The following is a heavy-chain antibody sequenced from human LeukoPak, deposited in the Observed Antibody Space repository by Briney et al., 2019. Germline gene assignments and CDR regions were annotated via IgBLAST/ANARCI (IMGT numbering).Heavy chain of an antibody. V-gene: IGHV4-39*07. CDR2: IYYSGST. J-gene: IGHJ4*02. CDR1: GGSISSSSYY. CDR3: ARVPNSYSSGWYDYFDY. Sequence: SETLSLTCTVSGGSISSSSYYWGWIRQPPGKGLEWIGSIYYSGSTYYNPSLKSRVTISVDTSKNQFSLKLSSVTAADTAVYYCARVPNSYSSGWYDYFDYWGQGTLVTVSS. D-gene: IGHD6-19*01.